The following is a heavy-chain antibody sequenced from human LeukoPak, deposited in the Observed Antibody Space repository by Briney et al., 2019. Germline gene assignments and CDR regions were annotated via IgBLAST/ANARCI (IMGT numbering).Heavy chain of an antibody. CDR3: AKHLTATNTYIFFGLDV. D-gene: IGHD1-26*01. CDR1: GYCFKDYG. Sequence: GRSPRLSCAVTGYCFKDYGMHCVRQPPGEGREWVSAINWNGGGTNYADSVKGRFTIFRDNAKNSLYLQLSSLRPEGTALYYCAKHLTATNTYIFFGLDVWGQGTSVTVSS. CDR2: INWNGGGT. J-gene: IGHJ6*02. V-gene: IGHV3-9*01.